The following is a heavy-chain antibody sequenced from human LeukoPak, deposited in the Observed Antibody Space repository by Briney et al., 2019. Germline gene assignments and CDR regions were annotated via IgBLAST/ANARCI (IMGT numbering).Heavy chain of an antibody. J-gene: IGHJ4*02. CDR2: ISSSGSTI. Sequence: AGSLRLSCAASGFTFSDYYMSWIRQAPGKGLEWVSYISSSGSTIYYPASVRGRFTIARDNAKNSLYLQMDSVRAEDRAVYYCARSQRLGELSFFDYWGQGTLVTVSS. CDR3: ARSQRLGELSFFDY. D-gene: IGHD3-16*02. CDR1: GFTFSDYY. V-gene: IGHV3-11*04.